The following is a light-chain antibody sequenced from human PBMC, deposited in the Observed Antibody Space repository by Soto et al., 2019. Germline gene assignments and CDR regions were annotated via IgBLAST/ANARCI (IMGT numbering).Light chain of an antibody. CDR1: QSVSSSY. CDR2: GAS. V-gene: IGKV3-20*01. CDR3: QQYGGSPPTT. Sequence: PGERATLSCRASQSVSSSYLAWYQQKPGQAPRLLIFGASSRATGIPDRFSGSGSGTDFTLTISRLEPEDFAVYYCQQYGGSPPTTFGGGTKVEIK. J-gene: IGKJ4*01.